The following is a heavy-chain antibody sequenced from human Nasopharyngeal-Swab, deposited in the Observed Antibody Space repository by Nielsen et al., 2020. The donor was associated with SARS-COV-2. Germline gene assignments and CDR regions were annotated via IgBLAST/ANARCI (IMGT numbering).Heavy chain of an antibody. CDR3: TARVVTTNQY. CDR2: ISGSGGST. D-gene: IGHD2-21*02. V-gene: IGHV3-23*01. J-gene: IGHJ4*02. Sequence: WIRQPPGKGLEWVSAISGSGGSTYYADSVKGRFTISRDNSKNTLYLQMNSLRAEDTAVYYCTARVVTTNQYWGQGALVTVSS.